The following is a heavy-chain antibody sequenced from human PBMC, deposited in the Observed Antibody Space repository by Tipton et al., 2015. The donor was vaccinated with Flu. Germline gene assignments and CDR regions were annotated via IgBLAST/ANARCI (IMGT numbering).Heavy chain of an antibody. V-gene: IGHV4-4*07. CDR3: AGGSGSGTFMIFDL. Sequence: TLSLTCTVSGGSMSSYYWSWIRQPAGKGLEWIGRIYTSGSAIHNPALKSRVTMSVDTSKNQFSLKLSSVTAADTAVYYCAGGSGSGTFMIFDLWGQGTLVTVSS. D-gene: IGHD3-10*01. J-gene: IGHJ4*02. CDR2: IYTSGSA. CDR1: GGSMSSYY.